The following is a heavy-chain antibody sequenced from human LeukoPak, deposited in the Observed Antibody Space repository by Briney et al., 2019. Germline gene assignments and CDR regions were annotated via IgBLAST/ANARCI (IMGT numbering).Heavy chain of an antibody. Sequence: ASVKVSCKASGYTFTSYDINWVRQATGQGLEWMGWMNPNSGNTGYAQKFQGRVTMTRNTSISTAYMVLSSLRSEDTAVYYCARGRRDYGGKPLSYWGQGTLVTVSS. J-gene: IGHJ4*02. CDR1: GYTFTSYD. CDR3: ARGRRDYGGKPLSY. D-gene: IGHD4-23*01. V-gene: IGHV1-8*01. CDR2: MNPNSGNT.